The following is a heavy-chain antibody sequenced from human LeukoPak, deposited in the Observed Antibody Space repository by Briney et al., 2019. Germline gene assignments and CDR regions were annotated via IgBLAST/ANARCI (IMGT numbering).Heavy chain of an antibody. CDR2: IYHSGST. CDR1: GYSISSGYY. Sequence: SETLSLTCAVSGYSISSGYYWGWIRQPPGKGLEGIGSIYHSGSTYYNPSLKSRVTISVDTSKDQSSLKLSSVTAADKAVCYCARHIPTIVVVPAARFDPWGQGTLVTVSS. J-gene: IGHJ5*02. D-gene: IGHD2-2*01. V-gene: IGHV4-38-2*01. CDR3: ARHIPTIVVVPAARFDP.